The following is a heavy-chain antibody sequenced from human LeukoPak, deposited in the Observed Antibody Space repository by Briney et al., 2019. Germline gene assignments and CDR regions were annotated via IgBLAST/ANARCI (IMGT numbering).Heavy chain of an antibody. V-gene: IGHV1-24*01. CDR2: FDPEDGET. J-gene: IGHJ4*02. CDR3: ASRIAVAGTVDY. D-gene: IGHD6-19*01. CDR1: GYTLTELS. Sequence: GASVKVSCKVSGYTLTELSMHWVRQAPGKGLEWMGGFDPEDGETIYAQKFQGRVTMTEDTSTDTAYMELSNLRSEDTAVYYCASRIAVAGTVDYWGQGTLVTVSS.